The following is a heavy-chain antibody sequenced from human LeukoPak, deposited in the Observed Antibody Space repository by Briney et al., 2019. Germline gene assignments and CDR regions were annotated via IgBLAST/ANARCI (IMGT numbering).Heavy chain of an antibody. V-gene: IGHV3-30*18. CDR2: ISYDGSNK. J-gene: IGHJ4*02. CDR1: GFTFSDDG. CDR3: AKVRWDNSGWYYLDN. Sequence: GGSLRLPCAASGFTFSDDGMHWVRQAPGKGLEWVAVISYDGSNKYYADSVKGRFTVSRDNSKSTLYLQMNSLRAEDSAVYYCAKVRWDNSGWYYLDNWGQGTLVTVSS. D-gene: IGHD6-19*01.